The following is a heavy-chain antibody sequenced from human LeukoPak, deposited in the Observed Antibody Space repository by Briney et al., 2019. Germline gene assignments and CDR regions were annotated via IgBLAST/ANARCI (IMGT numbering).Heavy chain of an antibody. CDR1: GFTFNNYW. J-gene: IGHJ3*02. V-gene: IGHV3-7*01. Sequence: GGSLRLSCAASGFTFNNYWMNWVRQAPGKGLEWVANIKQDGSEKYYVDSVKGRFTISRDNAKNSLYLQMNSLRDEDTAVYYCARDLNDFWSGKDAFDIWGQGTMVSVSS. CDR3: ARDLNDFWSGKDAFDI. D-gene: IGHD3-3*01. CDR2: IKQDGSEK.